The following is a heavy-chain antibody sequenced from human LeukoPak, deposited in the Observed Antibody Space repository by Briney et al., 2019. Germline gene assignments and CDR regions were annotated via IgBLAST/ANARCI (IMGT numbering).Heavy chain of an antibody. CDR1: GFTFRSYA. D-gene: IGHD3-3*01. CDR2: ISGHGAKT. V-gene: IGHV3-23*01. J-gene: IGHJ4*02. CDR3: AKGYYDFWSGYFDY. Sequence: GGSLRLSCAASGFTFRSYAMNWVRQAPGKGLEWVSTISGHGAKTKYADSVKGRFTISRDNAKNSLYLQMNSLRAEDMALYYCAKGYYDFWSGYFDYWGQGTRVTVSS.